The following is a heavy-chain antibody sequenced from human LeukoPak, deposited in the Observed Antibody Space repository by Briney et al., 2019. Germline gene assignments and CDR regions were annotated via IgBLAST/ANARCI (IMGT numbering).Heavy chain of an antibody. CDR2: ISGSGGST. V-gene: IGHV3-23*01. Sequence: GGSLRLSCTASGFTFSSYAMNWVRQAPGKGLEWVSGISGSGGSTYYADSVKGRFTISRDNSKNTLYLQMNSLRADDTAIYYCATSPTGEGYWGQGTLVTVSS. D-gene: IGHD7-27*01. CDR1: GFTFSSYA. CDR3: ATSPTGEGY. J-gene: IGHJ4*02.